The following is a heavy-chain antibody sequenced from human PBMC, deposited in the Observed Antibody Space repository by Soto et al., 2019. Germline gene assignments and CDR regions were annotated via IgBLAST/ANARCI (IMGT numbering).Heavy chain of an antibody. J-gene: IGHJ4*02. Sequence: QLQLHQSGSGVVKASQTLSLTCTFSGASITYGGYSWSWIRQPPGKGLEWIGYISHLENTFYNPSLQSRLTLSIYRSKNQFSLKLASMTAADTAVYYCARGGGYDPFDYWGQGTLVTVAS. CDR2: ISHLENT. D-gene: IGHD5-12*01. V-gene: IGHV4-30-2*01. CDR1: GASITYGGYS. CDR3: ARGGGYDPFDY.